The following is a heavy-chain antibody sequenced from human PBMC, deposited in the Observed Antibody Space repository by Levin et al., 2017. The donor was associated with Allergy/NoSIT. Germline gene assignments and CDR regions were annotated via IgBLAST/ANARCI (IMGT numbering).Heavy chain of an antibody. CDR1: GFTFSSYA. Sequence: GASVKVSCAGSGFTFSSYAMTWVRQAPGKGLEWVSTIGESGGTTYYADSVKGRFTISRDNSKNTLYLQMNSLRAEDTAMYYCAKVPFPGGYVLFDSWGQGTLVTVSS. D-gene: IGHD5-12*01. V-gene: IGHV3-23*01. J-gene: IGHJ4*02. CDR3: AKVPFPGGYVLFDS. CDR2: IGESGGTT.